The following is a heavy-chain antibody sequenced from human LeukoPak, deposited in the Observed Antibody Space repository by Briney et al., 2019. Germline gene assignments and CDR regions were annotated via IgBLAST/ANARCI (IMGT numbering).Heavy chain of an antibody. D-gene: IGHD2-2*01. CDR1: GGSISSGDNY. CDR2: IYYSGST. V-gene: IGHV4-30-4*01. CDR3: ARAPCSSTSCLDAFDI. Sequence: SQTLSLTCTVSGGSISSGDNYWSWIRQPPGKGLEWIVHIYYSGSTYYNPSLKSRVTISVDTSKNQFSLKLSSVTAADTAVYYCARAPCSSTSCLDAFDIWGQGTMVTVSS. J-gene: IGHJ3*02.